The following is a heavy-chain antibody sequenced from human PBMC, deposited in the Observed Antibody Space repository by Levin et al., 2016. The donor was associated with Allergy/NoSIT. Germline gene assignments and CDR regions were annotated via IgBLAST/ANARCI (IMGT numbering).Heavy chain of an antibody. Sequence: WIRQPPGKGLEWVSVIYSGGSTYYADSVKGRFTISRDNAKNSLYLQMNSLGAEDTAVYYCARDMVAATPTHDYWGQGTLVTVSS. V-gene: IGHV3-53*01. CDR3: ARDMVAATPTHDY. D-gene: IGHD2-15*01. CDR2: IYSGGST. J-gene: IGHJ4*02.